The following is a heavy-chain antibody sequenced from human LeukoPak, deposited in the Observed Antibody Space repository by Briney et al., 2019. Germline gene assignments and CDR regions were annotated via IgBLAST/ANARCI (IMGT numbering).Heavy chain of an antibody. D-gene: IGHD6-6*01. CDR2: MNPNSGNT. J-gene: IGHJ4*02. Sequence: ASVKVSCKASGYTFTSYDINWVRQATGQGLEWMGWMNPNSGNTGYAQKFQGRVTMTRDTSISTAYMELSRLRSDDTAVYYCAARFFTLFDYWGQGTLVTVSS. V-gene: IGHV1-8*01. CDR3: AARFFTLFDY. CDR1: GYTFTSYD.